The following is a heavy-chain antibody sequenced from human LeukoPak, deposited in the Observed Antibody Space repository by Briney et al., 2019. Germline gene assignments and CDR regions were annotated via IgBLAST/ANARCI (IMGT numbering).Heavy chain of an antibody. V-gene: IGHV3-15*01. CDR2: IKGKTDGGTT. D-gene: IGHD3-22*01. Sequence: GGSLRLSCAASGFTFSNAWMSWVRQAPGKGLEWVGRIKGKTDGGTTDYAAPVKGRFTISRDDSKNTLYLQMNSLKTEDTAVYYCTTESYYYDSSGYFFPPDYWGQGTLVTVSS. J-gene: IGHJ4*02. CDR1: GFTFSNAW. CDR3: TTESYYYDSSGYFFPPDY.